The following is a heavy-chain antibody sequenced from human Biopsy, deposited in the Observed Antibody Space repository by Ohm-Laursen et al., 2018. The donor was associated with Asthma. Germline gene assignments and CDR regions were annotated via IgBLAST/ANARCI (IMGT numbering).Heavy chain of an antibody. V-gene: IGHV1-3*04. CDR1: GYNFISCA. D-gene: IGHD3-3*01. CDR2: INTGNGDT. Sequence: ASVKVSCKPPGYNFISCAIHWVRQAPGQRLEWMGWINTGNGDTKYSQKFQGRVTLTRDTSTSTAYKELRRLRSEDMARYYCAKTYYDFCSGQVKDVFGVWGQGTMVTVSS. CDR3: AKTYYDFCSGQVKDVFGV. J-gene: IGHJ3*01.